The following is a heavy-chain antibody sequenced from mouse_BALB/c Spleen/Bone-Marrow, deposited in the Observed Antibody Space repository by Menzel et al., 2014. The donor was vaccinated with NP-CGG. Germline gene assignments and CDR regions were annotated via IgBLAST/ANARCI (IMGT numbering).Heavy chain of an antibody. D-gene: IGHD2-2*01. CDR2: IHPSDSET. CDR1: GYSFTTYW. CDR3: TRGDGYGGFAY. J-gene: IGHJ3*01. V-gene: IGHV1-61*01. Sequence: QVQLQQSGAELVRPGASVKLSCKTSGYSFTTYWMNWVEQRPGQGLEWIGMIHPSDSETKLNQKFKDKATLTVDKSSNTAYMQLNSPTSEDSAVYYCTRGDGYGGFAYWGRGTLVTVSA.